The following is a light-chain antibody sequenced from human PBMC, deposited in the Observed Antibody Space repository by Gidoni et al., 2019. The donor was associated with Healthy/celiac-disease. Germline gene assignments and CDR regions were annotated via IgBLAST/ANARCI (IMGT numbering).Light chain of an antibody. CDR3: QQYGNPPPFT. Sequence: IQMTHSPSSLSASVGDRVTITCPPNKDISNYLNWYQQKPGKAPKLLIYDASNLETGVPYRFSGSGSGTDFTFTISRLEPEDIAIYYCQQYGNPPPFTFGRGTKVDIK. CDR1: KDISNY. CDR2: DAS. V-gene: IGKV1-33*01. J-gene: IGKJ3*01.